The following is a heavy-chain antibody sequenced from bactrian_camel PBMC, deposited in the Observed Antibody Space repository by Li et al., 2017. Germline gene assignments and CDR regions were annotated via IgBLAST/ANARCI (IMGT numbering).Heavy chain of an antibody. D-gene: IGHD6*01. CDR2: LKTSTGTT. CDR3: AAEDYCGGSWNLAENYLY. V-gene: IGHV3-3*01. CDR1: GITSYF. Sequence: HVQLVESGGGSVQAGGSLRLSCTASGITSYFMGWFRQAPGKEREGVAGLKTSTGTTYYADPVKGRFTIAQDNAKNTVYLQMNSLRPEDTAMYYCAAEDYCGGSWNLAENYLYWGRGTQVTVS. J-gene: IGHJ4*01.